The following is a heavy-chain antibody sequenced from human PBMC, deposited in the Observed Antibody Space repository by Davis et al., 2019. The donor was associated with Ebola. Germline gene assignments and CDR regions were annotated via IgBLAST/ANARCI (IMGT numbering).Heavy chain of an antibody. CDR2: INSDGSST. J-gene: IGHJ4*02. D-gene: IGHD3-22*01. CDR1: GFTFSSYW. Sequence: PGGSLRLSCAASGFTFSSYWMHWVRQAPGKGLVWVSRINSDGSSTSYADSVKGRFTISRDNSKNTLYLQMNSLRAEDTAVYYCARDPTETDEVSDTSGYYYGCYFDYWGQGTLVTVSS. CDR3: ARDPTETDEVSDTSGYYYGCYFDY. V-gene: IGHV3-74*01.